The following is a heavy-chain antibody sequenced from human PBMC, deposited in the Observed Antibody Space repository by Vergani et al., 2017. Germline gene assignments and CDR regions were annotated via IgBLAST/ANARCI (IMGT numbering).Heavy chain of an antibody. Sequence: QVQLVESGGGVVQPGGSLRLSCAASGFTFSSYGMHWVRQAPGKGLEWVAFIRYDGSNKYYADSVKGRFTISRDNSKNTLYLQMNSLRAEDTAVYYCAKGRCSGGSCPRGFFDYWGQGTLVTVSS. CDR1: GFTFSSYG. V-gene: IGHV3-30*02. D-gene: IGHD2-15*01. J-gene: IGHJ4*02. CDR3: AKGRCSGGSCPRGFFDY. CDR2: IRYDGSNK.